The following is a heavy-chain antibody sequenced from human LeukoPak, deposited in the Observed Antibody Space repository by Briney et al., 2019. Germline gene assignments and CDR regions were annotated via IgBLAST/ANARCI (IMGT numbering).Heavy chain of an antibody. J-gene: IGHJ5*02. D-gene: IGHD3-22*01. V-gene: IGHV4-39*01. CDR3: ARQRGYHYDSTTNRFSDL. CDR2: VYYSRIT. CDR1: GGSISSSSYY. Sequence: PSETLSLTCTVSGGSISSSSYYWGWIRQPPGKGLEWIGSVYYSRITYYNPSLKSRVTISVDTSKNQFSLRLSSVTAADTAVYYCARQRGYHYDSTTNRFSDLWGQGTRVTVSS.